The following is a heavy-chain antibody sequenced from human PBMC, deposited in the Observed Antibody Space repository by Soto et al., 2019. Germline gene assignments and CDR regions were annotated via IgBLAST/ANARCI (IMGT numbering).Heavy chain of an antibody. CDR1: GYTFTSFG. V-gene: IGHV1-18*01. J-gene: IGHJ3*02. CDR3: ARDHRGGTDAFDI. Sequence: QVRLVQSGAGVKRPGASVKVSCRAFGYTFTSFGIIWVRQAPGKGVEWWGRISAYNGNTKDAENLQGRVTMTTDTSTSTAYMELRSLRSDDTAVYYCARDHRGGTDAFDIWGQGTMVTVSS. CDR2: ISAYNGNT. D-gene: IGHD2-15*01.